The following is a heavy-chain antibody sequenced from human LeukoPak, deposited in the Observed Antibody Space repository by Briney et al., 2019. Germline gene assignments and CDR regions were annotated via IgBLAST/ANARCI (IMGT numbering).Heavy chain of an antibody. Sequence: GGSLRLSCAASGFTFSSYSMNWVRQAPGKGLEWVSYISSSSSTIHYADSVEGRFTISRDNAKNSLYLQMNSLRAEDTAVYYCARDNNNGGNSGVDYWGQGTLVTVSS. V-gene: IGHV3-48*04. D-gene: IGHD4-23*01. J-gene: IGHJ4*02. CDR1: GFTFSSYS. CDR2: ISSSSSTI. CDR3: ARDNNNGGNSGVDY.